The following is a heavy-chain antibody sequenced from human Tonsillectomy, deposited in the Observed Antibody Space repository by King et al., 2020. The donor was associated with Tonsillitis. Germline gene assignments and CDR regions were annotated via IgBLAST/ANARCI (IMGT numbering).Heavy chain of an antibody. Sequence: VQLVESRGGVVQPGRSLRLSCAASGFTFSYYGLHWVRQAPGKGLEWVAVISYDGSNKYYADSVKGRFTVSRDNSKNTLYLQMNSLRAEDTAVYYCAKDLYDSSGYYFDYWGQGTLVTVSS. CDR1: GFTFSYYG. V-gene: IGHV3-30*18. J-gene: IGHJ4*02. CDR3: AKDLYDSSGYYFDY. D-gene: IGHD3-22*01. CDR2: ISYDGSNK.